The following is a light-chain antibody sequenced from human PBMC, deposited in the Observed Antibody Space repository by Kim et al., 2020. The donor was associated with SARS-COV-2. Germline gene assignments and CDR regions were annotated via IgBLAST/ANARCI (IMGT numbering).Light chain of an antibody. CDR2: GAS. CDR3: QQYGSSPFT. CDR1: QSVSSSY. Sequence: SPGERATLSCRASQSVSSSYLAWYQQKPGQAPRLLIYGASSRATGIPDRFSGSGSGTDFILTISRLEPEDFAVYYCQQYGSSPFTFGGGTKVDIK. V-gene: IGKV3-20*01. J-gene: IGKJ4*01.